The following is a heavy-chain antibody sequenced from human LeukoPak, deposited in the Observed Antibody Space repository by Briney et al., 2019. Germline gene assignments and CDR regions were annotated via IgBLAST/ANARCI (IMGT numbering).Heavy chain of an antibody. D-gene: IGHD3-10*01. J-gene: IGHJ4*02. CDR2: ISSSSSYI. CDR3: ARDSYGSGSYSWFRY. CDR1: GFTFSSYS. V-gene: IGHV3-21*01. Sequence: GGSLRLSCAASGFTFSSYSMNWVRQAPGKGLEWVSSISSSSSYIYYVDSVKGRFTISRDNAKNSLYLQMNSLRAEDTAVYYCARDSYGSGSYSWFRYWGQGTLVTVSS.